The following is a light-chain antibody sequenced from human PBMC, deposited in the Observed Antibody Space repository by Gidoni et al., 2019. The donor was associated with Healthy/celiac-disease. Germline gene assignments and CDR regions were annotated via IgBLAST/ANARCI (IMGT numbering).Light chain of an antibody. CDR3: QQSYSTPPT. J-gene: IGKJ1*01. CDR2: AAA. CDR1: QSISSY. V-gene: IGKV1-39*01. Sequence: DIQMTQSPSSLSASVGDRVTITCRASQSISSYLKLYQQKPGNAPKPLINAAASLQCGVPSRFSSSGSGTDFTTTISSLQPEDFATYYCQQSYSTPPTFXXXTKVEIK.